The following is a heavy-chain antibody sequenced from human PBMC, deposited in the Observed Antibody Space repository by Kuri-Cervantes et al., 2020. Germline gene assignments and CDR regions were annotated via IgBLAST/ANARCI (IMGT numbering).Heavy chain of an antibody. J-gene: IGHJ6*03. Sequence: GSLRLSCSVSGGSIRSNYWTWIRQPPGKGLEWIGSIYHSGSTYYNPSLKSRVTISVDTSKNQFSLKLSSVTAVDTAVYYCARLPRLAPRLGYYYMGVWGKGTTVTVSS. CDR1: GGSIRSNY. D-gene: IGHD3-16*01. CDR2: IYHSGST. V-gene: IGHV4-38-2*02. CDR3: ARLPRLAPRLGYYYMGV.